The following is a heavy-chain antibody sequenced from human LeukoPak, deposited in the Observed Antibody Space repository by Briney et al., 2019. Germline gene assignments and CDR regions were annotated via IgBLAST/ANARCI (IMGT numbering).Heavy chain of an antibody. V-gene: IGHV4-59*01. CDR1: GGSISHYY. J-gene: IGHJ5*02. CDR3: ARGGYYGSGNDFRFDP. Sequence: SETLSLTCTVSGGSISHYYWTWIRQPPGKGLEWIGYIYYSDVANYNPSLKSRVTTSVETSKNQFSLKLKSVTAADTAVYYCARGGYYGSGNDFRFDPWGQGTLVTVSS. D-gene: IGHD3-10*01. CDR2: IYYSDVA.